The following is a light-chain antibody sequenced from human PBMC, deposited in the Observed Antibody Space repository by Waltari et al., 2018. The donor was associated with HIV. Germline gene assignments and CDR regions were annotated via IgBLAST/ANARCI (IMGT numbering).Light chain of an antibody. CDR2: AAS. V-gene: IGKV1-39*01. CDR1: QDISFF. Sequence: DVQMTQSPSFLSAFVGDRVTITCRTSQDISFFLNWYQQKPGKAPELLISAASRLQSGVPSRFSGSGSGTYFTLTIINLQPEDFATDYCLQNYRVPLSFGPGTKVDIK. CDR3: LQNYRVPLS. J-gene: IGKJ3*01.